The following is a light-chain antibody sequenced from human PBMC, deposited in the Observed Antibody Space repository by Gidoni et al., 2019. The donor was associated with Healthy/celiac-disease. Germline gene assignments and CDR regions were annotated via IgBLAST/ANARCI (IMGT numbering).Light chain of an antibody. CDR3: QQYGSSPPTT. CDR2: GAS. Sequence: EIVFTQSPGTLSLSPGERATLSCRASQSVSSSYLAWYQQKPGQAPRLLIYGASRRATGIPDRFSGSGSGTDFTLTIIRLEPEDFAVYYCQQYGSSPPTTFGQGTKVEIK. CDR1: QSVSSSY. J-gene: IGKJ1*01. V-gene: IGKV3-20*01.